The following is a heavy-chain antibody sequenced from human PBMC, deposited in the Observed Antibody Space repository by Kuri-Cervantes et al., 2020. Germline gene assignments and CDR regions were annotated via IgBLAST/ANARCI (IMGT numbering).Heavy chain of an antibody. CDR2: INHSGST. J-gene: IGHJ4*02. V-gene: IGHV4-34*01. Sequence: SETLSLTCAVYGGSFSDYFWSWIRQPPGKGLEWIGEINHSGSTNYKPSLKSRVTISVDTSKNQFSLKLSSVTAADTAVYYCARASSCSGGSCYFRRRGYYFDYWGRGTLVTVSS. CDR3: ARASSCSGGSCYFRRRGYYFDY. CDR1: GGSFSDYF. D-gene: IGHD2-15*01.